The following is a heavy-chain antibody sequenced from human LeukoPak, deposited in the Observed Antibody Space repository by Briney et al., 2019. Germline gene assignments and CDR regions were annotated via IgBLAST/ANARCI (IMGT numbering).Heavy chain of an antibody. V-gene: IGHV4-31*11. CDR1: GDSIIRGGYC. CDR2: IHYSGNT. D-gene: IGHD6-13*01. Sequence: SETLSLTCVVSGDSIIRGGYCWSWIRQHPGKGLEWIGSIHYSGNTFYNPSLKSRIAISADTSKTQFSLKVSSVTVADTAVYYCARDGAAAPPHNYYGMDVWGQGTTVTVSS. J-gene: IGHJ6*01. CDR3: ARDGAAAPPHNYYGMDV.